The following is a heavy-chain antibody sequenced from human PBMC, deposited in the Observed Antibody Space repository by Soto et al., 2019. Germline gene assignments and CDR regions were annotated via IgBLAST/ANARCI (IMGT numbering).Heavy chain of an antibody. Sequence: QVHLVQSGAEVKKPGASVKVSCKGSGYTFTSYGITWVRQAPGQGLEWMGWISAHNGNTNYAQKLQGRVTVTRDTATNTADMEQGRLRPDDTAVYYGARGRYGDYWGQGALVTVSS. CDR2: ISAHNGNT. CDR3: ARGRYGDY. D-gene: IGHD1-1*01. J-gene: IGHJ4*02. CDR1: GYTFTSYG. V-gene: IGHV1-18*01.